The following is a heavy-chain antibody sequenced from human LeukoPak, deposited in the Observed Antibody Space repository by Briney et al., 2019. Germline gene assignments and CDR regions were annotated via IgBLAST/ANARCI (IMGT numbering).Heavy chain of an antibody. Sequence: PSVKVSCNASGYTFTGYYMHWVRQAPGQGLEWMGWINPNSGGTNYAQKFQGRVTTTRDTSISTAYMELSRLRSDDTAVYYCARELPGDGIVANARRAGYWGQGTLVTVSS. V-gene: IGHV1-2*02. J-gene: IGHJ4*02. CDR1: GYTFTGYY. CDR2: INPNSGGT. CDR3: ARELPGDGIVANARRAGY. D-gene: IGHD2-15*01.